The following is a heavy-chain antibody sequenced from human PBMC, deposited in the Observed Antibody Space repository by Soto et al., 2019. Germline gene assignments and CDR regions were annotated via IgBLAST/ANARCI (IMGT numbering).Heavy chain of an antibody. CDR2: IYYSGST. CDR3: ARGTYGDSSPSNWFDP. CDR1: GGSISSGGYY. D-gene: IGHD4-17*01. J-gene: IGHJ5*02. Sequence: SETLSLTCTVSGGSISSGGYYWSWIRQHPGKGLEWIGYIYYSGSTYYNPSLKSRVTISVDTSKNQFSLKLSSVTAADTAVYYCARGTYGDSSPSNWFDPWGQGTPVTVSS. V-gene: IGHV4-31*03.